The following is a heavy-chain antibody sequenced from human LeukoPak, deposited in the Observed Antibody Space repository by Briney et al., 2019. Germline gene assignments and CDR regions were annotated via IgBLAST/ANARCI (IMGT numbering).Heavy chain of an antibody. Sequence: KPPETLSLTCAVYGGSFSGYYWSWIRQPPGKGLEWIGEINHSGSTNYNPSLKSRVTISVDTSKNQFSLKLSSVTAADTAVYYCARGTPPLRYDFWSGYPNYFDYWGQGTLVTVSS. CDR2: INHSGST. V-gene: IGHV4-34*01. D-gene: IGHD3-3*01. CDR1: GGSFSGYY. CDR3: ARGTPPLRYDFWSGYPNYFDY. J-gene: IGHJ4*02.